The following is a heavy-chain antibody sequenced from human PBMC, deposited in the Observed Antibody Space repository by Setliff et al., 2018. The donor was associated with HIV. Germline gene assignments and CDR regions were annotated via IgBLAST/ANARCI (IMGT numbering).Heavy chain of an antibody. CDR2: IYSSVGT. Sequence: SETLSLTCTVSGASLSAFYWSWIRQPPGKGLEWLGYIYSSVGTNYSPSLEGRITISLDTSKSQFSLKLTSVTAADTAIYFCAGGGQWRPDYWGLGTLVTSPQ. D-gene: IGHD6-19*01. J-gene: IGHJ4*02. V-gene: IGHV4-4*09. CDR3: AGGGQWRPDY. CDR1: GASLSAFY.